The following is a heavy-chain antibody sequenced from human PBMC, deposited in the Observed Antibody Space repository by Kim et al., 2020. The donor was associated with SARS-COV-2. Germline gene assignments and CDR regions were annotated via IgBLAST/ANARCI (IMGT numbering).Heavy chain of an antibody. CDR3: ASGTGWFSLNY. Sequence: TYYAESVKGRFTISRDNSKSTLSLQMDSLRLEDTALYFCASGTGWFSLNYWGQGTLVTVSS. CDR2: T. D-gene: IGHD6-19*01. V-gene: IGHV3-NL1*01. J-gene: IGHJ4*02.